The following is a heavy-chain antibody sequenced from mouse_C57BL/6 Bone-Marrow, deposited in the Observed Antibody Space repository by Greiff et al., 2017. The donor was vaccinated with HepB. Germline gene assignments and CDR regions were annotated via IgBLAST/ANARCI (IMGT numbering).Heavy chain of an antibody. V-gene: IGHV5-4*01. CDR3: AREGAGPFAY. CDR2: ISDGGSYT. D-gene: IGHD4-1*01. Sequence: DVMLVESGGGLVKPGGSLKLSCAASGFTFSSYAMSWVRQTPEKRLEWVATISDGGSYTYYPDNVKGRFTISRDKAKNNLYLQMSHLKSEDTAMYYCAREGAGPFAYWGQGTLVTVSA. CDR1: GFTFSSYA. J-gene: IGHJ3*01.